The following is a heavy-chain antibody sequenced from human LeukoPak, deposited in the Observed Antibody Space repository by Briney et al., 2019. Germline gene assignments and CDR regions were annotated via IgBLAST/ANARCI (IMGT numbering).Heavy chain of an antibody. CDR1: GFTFSSYA. J-gene: IGHJ6*03. CDR3: ARDSIAAAGTSYYYYYMDV. CDR2: ISGSGDST. D-gene: IGHD6-13*01. V-gene: IGHV3-23*01. Sequence: GGSLRLSCAASGFTFSSYAMSWVRQAPGKGLEWVSAISGSGDSTYYADSVKGRFTISRDNSKNTLYLQMNSLRAEDTAVYYCARDSIAAAGTSYYYYYMDVWGKGTTVTVSS.